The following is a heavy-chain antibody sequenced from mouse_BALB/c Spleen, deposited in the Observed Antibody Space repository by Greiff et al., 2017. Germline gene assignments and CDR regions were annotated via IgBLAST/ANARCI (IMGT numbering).Heavy chain of an antibody. Sequence: EVQLQQSGPGLVKPSQSLSLTCTVTGYSITSDYAWNWIRQFPGNKLEWMGYISYSGSTSYNPSLKSRISITRDTSKNQFFLQLNSVTTEDTATYYCARSDYGSSYPWYFDVWGAGTTVTVSS. V-gene: IGHV3-2*02. CDR3: ARSDYGSSYPWYFDV. D-gene: IGHD1-1*01. CDR2: ISYSGST. J-gene: IGHJ1*01. CDR1: GYSITSDYA.